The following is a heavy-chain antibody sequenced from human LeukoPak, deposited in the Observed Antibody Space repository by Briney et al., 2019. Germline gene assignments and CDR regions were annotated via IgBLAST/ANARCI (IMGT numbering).Heavy chain of an antibody. J-gene: IGHJ4*02. V-gene: IGHV3-30-3*01. CDR1: GFTFSSYA. D-gene: IGHD6-13*01. Sequence: GGSLRLSCAASGFTFSSYAMHWVRQAPGKGLEWVAVISYDGSNKYYADSVKGRFTISRDNSKNTLYLQMNSLRAEDTAVYYCAGDITIAATDGDVYYWGQGTLVTVSS. CDR2: ISYDGSNK. CDR3: AGDITIAATDGDVYY.